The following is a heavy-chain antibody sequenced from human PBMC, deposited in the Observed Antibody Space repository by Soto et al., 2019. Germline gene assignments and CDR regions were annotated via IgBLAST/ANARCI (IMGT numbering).Heavy chain of an antibody. CDR2: ISNDGSRK. Sequence: QVQLVESGGGVVQPGRSLRLSCAASGFSFSCCAMHWVRQAPGKGLEWVAIISNDGSRKYYADSVKGRFTISRDNSXXALYLQRDSLRAEDTAVYYCAEDEGVGAPLGLPDCWGQGTLVTVSA. D-gene: IGHD1-26*01. CDR1: GFSFSCCA. CDR3: AEDEGVGAPLGLPDC. J-gene: IGHJ4*02. V-gene: IGHV3-30*18.